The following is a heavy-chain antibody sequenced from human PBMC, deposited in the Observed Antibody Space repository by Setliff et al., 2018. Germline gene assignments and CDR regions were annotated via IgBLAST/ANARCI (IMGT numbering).Heavy chain of an antibody. CDR1: GGSLSADYY. CDR3: VRALLWSGEGRFDP. CDR2: VHPDGST. Sequence: SETLSLTCTVSGGSLSADYYWSWIRQPAGKGLEWIGHVHPDGSTNYNPSLYSRLIISVDTSKNQFSLKLTSVTAAVTAVYYCVRALLWSGEGRFDPWGQGTLVTVSS. J-gene: IGHJ5*02. D-gene: IGHD2-8*02. V-gene: IGHV4-61*09.